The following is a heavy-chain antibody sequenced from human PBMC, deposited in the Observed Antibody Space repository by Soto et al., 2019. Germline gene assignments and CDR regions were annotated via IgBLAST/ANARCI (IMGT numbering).Heavy chain of an antibody. V-gene: IGHV4-61*01. J-gene: IGHJ4*02. CDR3: AKNWNWGSLVH. D-gene: IGHD7-27*01. CDR1: GGSVSSGSYY. Sequence: PSETLSLTCTVSGGSVSSGSYYWTWVRQPPGKGLEWIGYIYYSGSTSYNPSLNSRVTISVDTPKNQFSLKLSSVTAADTAVYYCAKNWNWGSLVHWGQGTLVTVSS. CDR2: IYYSGST.